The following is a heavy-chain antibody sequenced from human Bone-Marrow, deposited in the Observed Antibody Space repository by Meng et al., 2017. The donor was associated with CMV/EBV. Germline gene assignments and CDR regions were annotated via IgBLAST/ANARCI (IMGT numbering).Heavy chain of an antibody. J-gene: IGHJ6*02. CDR3: ARDQVGDEANYYDFWSGYGYGMDV. V-gene: IGHV3-48*04. Sequence: GESLKISCAASGFTFSSYSMNWVRQAPGKGLEWVSYISSSSSTIYYADSVKGRFTISRDNAKNSLYRQMNSLRAEDTAVYYCARDQVGDEANYYDFWSGYGYGMDVWGQGPTVTVSS. CDR1: GFTFSSYS. D-gene: IGHD3-3*01. CDR2: ISSSSSTI.